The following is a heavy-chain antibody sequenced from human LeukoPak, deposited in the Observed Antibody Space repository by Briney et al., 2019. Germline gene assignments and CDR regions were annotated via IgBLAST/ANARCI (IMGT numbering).Heavy chain of an antibody. CDR1: GFTFSSYS. CDR2: ISSSSSTI. V-gene: IGHV3-48*01. D-gene: IGHD6-19*01. CDR3: AKDPYSSGPYNWFDP. Sequence: GGSLRLSCADSGFTFSSYSMNWVRQAPGKGLEWVSYISSSSSTIYYADSVKGLFTISRDNSKNTLYLQMNSLRAEDTAVYYCAKDPYSSGPYNWFDPWGQGTLVTVSS. J-gene: IGHJ5*02.